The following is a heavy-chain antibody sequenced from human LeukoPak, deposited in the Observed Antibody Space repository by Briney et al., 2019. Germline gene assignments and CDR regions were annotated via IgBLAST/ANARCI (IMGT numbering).Heavy chain of an antibody. J-gene: IGHJ4*02. D-gene: IGHD1-26*01. Sequence: PGGSLRLSCAASGFTVSSNYMSWVRQAPGKGLEWVSVIYSGGSTYYADSVKGRFTISRDNSKNTLYLQMNSLRAEDTAVYYCARDRGATFTAGDEVTFDYWGQGTLVTVSS. CDR2: IYSGGST. V-gene: IGHV3-66*01. CDR1: GFTVSSNY. CDR3: ARDRGATFTAGDEVTFDY.